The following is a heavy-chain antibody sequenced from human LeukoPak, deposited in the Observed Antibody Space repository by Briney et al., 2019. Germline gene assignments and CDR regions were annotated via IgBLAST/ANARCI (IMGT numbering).Heavy chain of an antibody. Sequence: PGGSLRLSCAASGFTFNRYGMNWVRQAPGKGLEWVSSISVSGTYIYYSDSVKGRFTISRDNAKNSLYLEMNSLRSDDTAIYYCARDRDYGTFDYWGQGTLVTVSS. CDR2: ISVSGTYI. CDR1: GFTFNRYG. V-gene: IGHV3-21*01. CDR3: ARDRDYGTFDY. J-gene: IGHJ4*02. D-gene: IGHD4-17*01.